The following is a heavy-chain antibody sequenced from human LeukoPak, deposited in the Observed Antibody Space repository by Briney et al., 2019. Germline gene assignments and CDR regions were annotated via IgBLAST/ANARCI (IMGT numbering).Heavy chain of an antibody. Sequence: ASVKVSCKASGYTFTGYYMHWVRQAPGQGLEWMGWINPNSGGTNYAQKFQGRVTMTRDTSISTAYMELSRLRSDDTAVYYCARDYYGSGSYYWFDPWGQGTLVTLSS. D-gene: IGHD3-10*01. J-gene: IGHJ5*02. CDR3: ARDYYGSGSYYWFDP. V-gene: IGHV1-2*02. CDR2: INPNSGGT. CDR1: GYTFTGYY.